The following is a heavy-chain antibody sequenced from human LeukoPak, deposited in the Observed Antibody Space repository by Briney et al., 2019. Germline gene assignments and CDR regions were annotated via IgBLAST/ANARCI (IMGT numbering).Heavy chain of an antibody. J-gene: IGHJ4*02. D-gene: IGHD2-2*01. CDR2: ISSSGSTI. CDR3: AREGRSSTSCYDY. Sequence: GGSLRLSCAASGFTFSSYEMNWVRQAPGKGLEWVSYISSSGSTIYYADSVKGRFTISRDNAKNSLYLQMNSLRAEDTAVYYCAREGRSSTSCYDYWGQGTLVTVSS. V-gene: IGHV3-48*03. CDR1: GFTFSSYE.